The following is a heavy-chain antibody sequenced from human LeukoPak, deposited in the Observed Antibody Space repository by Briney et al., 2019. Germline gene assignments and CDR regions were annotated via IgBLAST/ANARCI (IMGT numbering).Heavy chain of an antibody. V-gene: IGHV1-69*06. CDR1: GGTFSSYA. Sequence: SVKVSCKASGGTFSSYAISWVRQAPGQGLEWMGGIIPIFGTANYAQKFQGRVTITADKSTSTAYMELSSLRSEDTAVYYCASFPEYNWNVPLAYWGQGTLVTVSS. CDR3: ASFPEYNWNVPLAY. D-gene: IGHD1-1*01. J-gene: IGHJ4*02. CDR2: IIPIFGTA.